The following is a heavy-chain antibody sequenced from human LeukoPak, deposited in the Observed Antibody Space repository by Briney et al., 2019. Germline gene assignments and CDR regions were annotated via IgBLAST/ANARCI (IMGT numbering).Heavy chain of an antibody. CDR3: VKGAGAARPLDY. D-gene: IGHD6-6*01. Sequence: PGGSPRLSCSASGFAFSSYAMHWVRQAPGKGLEYVSAISSNGGSTYYADSVKGRFTISRDNSKNTLYLQMSSLRAEDTAVYYCVKGAGAARPLDYWGQGTLVTVSS. CDR1: GFAFSSYA. CDR2: ISSNGGST. V-gene: IGHV3-64D*09. J-gene: IGHJ4*02.